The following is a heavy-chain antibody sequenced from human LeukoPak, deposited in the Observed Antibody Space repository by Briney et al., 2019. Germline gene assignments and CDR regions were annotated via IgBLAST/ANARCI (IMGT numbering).Heavy chain of an antibody. J-gene: IGHJ6*03. Sequence: SETLSLTCTVSGGSISSYYWSWIRQPAGKGLEWIGRIYTSGSTNYNPSLKSRVTMSVDTSKNQFSLKLSSVTAADTAVYYCSRDSAGGYYCYYMDVWGKGTTVTISS. CDR3: SRDSAGGYYCYYMDV. D-gene: IGHD3-10*01. V-gene: IGHV4-4*07. CDR1: GGSISSYY. CDR2: IYTSGST.